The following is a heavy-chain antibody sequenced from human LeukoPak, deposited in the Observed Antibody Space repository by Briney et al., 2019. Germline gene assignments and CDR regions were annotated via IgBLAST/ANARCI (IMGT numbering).Heavy chain of an antibody. CDR3: ARDQGYSYGPGTFDY. CDR2: ISYDGSNK. D-gene: IGHD5-18*01. J-gene: IGHJ4*02. Sequence: GGSLRLSCAASGFTFSTYVMHWVRQAPGKGLEWVAVISYDGSNKNYPDSVKGRFTISRDNSKNTLYLQMNSLRAEDTAVYYCARDQGYSYGPGTFDYWGQGTLVTVSS. CDR1: GFTFSTYV. V-gene: IGHV3-30-3*01.